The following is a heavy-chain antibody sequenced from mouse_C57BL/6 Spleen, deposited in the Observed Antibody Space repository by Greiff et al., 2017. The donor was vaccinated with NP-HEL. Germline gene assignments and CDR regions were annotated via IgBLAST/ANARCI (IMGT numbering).Heavy chain of an antibody. J-gene: IGHJ4*01. Sequence: QVQLQQSGPGLVAPSQSLSITCTVSGFSLTSYGVHWVRQPPGKGLEWLVVIWSDGSTTYNSALKSRLSISKDNSKSQVFLKMNSLQTDDTAMYYCARHSYYGSSYGYAMDYWGQGTSVTVSS. V-gene: IGHV2-6-1*01. D-gene: IGHD1-1*01. CDR1: GFSLTSYG. CDR2: IWSDGST. CDR3: ARHSYYGSSYGYAMDY.